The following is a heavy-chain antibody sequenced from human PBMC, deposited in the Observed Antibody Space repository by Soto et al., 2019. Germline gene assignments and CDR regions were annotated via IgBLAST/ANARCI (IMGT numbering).Heavy chain of an antibody. D-gene: IGHD6-13*01. J-gene: IGHJ6*02. CDR1: GITFRSYS. CDR2: IIPIFGKP. V-gene: IGHV1-69*01. Sequence: KASCKASGITFRSYSLSRVRQACGQGLRWMGGIIPIFGKPNYAQKFQVRVTITADESTSTAYMELSSLRSEDTALYYCARGTNQQRDYYGIDVWGQGTTVTVSS. CDR3: ARGTNQQRDYYGIDV.